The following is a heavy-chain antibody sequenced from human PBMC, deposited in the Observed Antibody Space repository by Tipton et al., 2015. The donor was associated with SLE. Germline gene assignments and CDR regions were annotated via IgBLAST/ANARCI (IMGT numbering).Heavy chain of an antibody. J-gene: IGHJ6*02. V-gene: IGHV4-34*01. Sequence: TLSLTCAVYGGSFSGYYWSWIRQPPGKGLEWIGEINHSGSTNYNPSLKSRVTISVDTSKNQFSLKLTSVTAADTAMYYCARGSTLKDYHYYALDVWGQGATVTVSS. D-gene: IGHD1-1*01. CDR3: ARGSTLKDYHYYALDV. CDR2: INHSGST. CDR1: GGSFSGYY.